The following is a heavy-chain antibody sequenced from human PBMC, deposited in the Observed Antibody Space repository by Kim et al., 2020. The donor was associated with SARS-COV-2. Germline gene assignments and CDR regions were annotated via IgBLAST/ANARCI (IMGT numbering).Heavy chain of an antibody. Sequence: SETLSLTCTVSGGSISSYYWSWIRQPPGKGLEWIGYIYYSGSTNYNPSLKSRVTISVDTSKNQFSLKLSSVTAADTAVYYCAREGSGSYGDDDAFDIWGQGTMVTVSS. V-gene: IGHV4-59*13. D-gene: IGHD3-10*01. J-gene: IGHJ3*02. CDR1: GGSISSYY. CDR2: IYYSGST. CDR3: AREGSGSYGDDDAFDI.